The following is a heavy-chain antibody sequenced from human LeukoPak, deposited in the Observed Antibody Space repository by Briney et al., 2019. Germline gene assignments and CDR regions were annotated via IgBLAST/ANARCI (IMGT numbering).Heavy chain of an antibody. CDR2: IYPGNADA. J-gene: IGHJ4*02. Sequence: GGSLKISCKASGYSLINHWIGWVRQMPGKDLDWMGIIYPGNADATYSPSFQGQVTISADKSTTTGYLQWSSLKASDTAMYYCARQGSYDNSGYSFDYWGQGTLVTVSS. D-gene: IGHD3-22*01. CDR1: GYSLINHW. CDR3: ARQGSYDNSGYSFDY. V-gene: IGHV5-51*01.